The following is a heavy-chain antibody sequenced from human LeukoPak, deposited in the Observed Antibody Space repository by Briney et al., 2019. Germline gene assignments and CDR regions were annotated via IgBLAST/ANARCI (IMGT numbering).Heavy chain of an antibody. CDR1: GGSISSSSYY. V-gene: IGHV4-39*01. J-gene: IGHJ5*02. CDR3: ARRGDSSSWDWPDP. D-gene: IGHD6-13*01. Sequence: PSETLSLTCTVSGGSISSSSYYWGWIRQPPGKGLEWIGSIYYSGSTYYNPSLKSRVTISVDTSKNQFSLKLSSVTAADTAVYYCARRGDSSSWDWPDPGGHGTLVTVSS. CDR2: IYYSGST.